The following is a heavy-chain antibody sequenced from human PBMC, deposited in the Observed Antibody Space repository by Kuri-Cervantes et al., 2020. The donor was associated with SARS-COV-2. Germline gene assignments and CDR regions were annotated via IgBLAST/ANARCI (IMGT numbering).Heavy chain of an antibody. J-gene: IGHJ6*02. V-gene: IGHV3-30*18. D-gene: IGHD2-21*02. CDR2: ISYDGNNK. CDR3: AKDVDWYSMSYYYGMDV. Sequence: GESLKISCAASGFTFSHFAPFWVRQAPGKGLEWVAAISYDGNNKYYSDSVMGRFTISRDDSTNTVYLQMNSLRAEDTAVYYCAKDVDWYSMSYYYGMDVWGQGTTVTVSS. CDR1: GFTFSHFA.